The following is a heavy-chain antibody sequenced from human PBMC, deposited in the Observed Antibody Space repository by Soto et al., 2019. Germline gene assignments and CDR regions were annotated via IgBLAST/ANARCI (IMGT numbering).Heavy chain of an antibody. CDR1: GYTFTSYA. CDR2: INAGNGNT. V-gene: IGHV1-3*01. D-gene: IGHD3-22*01. CDR3: ARDLSDSSGYYYLYYYYYGMDV. J-gene: IGHJ6*02. Sequence: GASVKVSCKASGYTFTSYAMHWVRQAPGQRLEWMGWINAGNGNTNYAQKLQGRVTMTTDTSTSTAYMELRSLRSDDTAVYYCARDLSDSSGYYYLYYYYYGMDVWGQGTTVTVSS.